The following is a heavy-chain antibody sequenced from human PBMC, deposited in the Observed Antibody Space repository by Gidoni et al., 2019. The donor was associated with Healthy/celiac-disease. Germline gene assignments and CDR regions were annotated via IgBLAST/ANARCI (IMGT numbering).Heavy chain of an antibody. CDR2: SNWNGGST. Sequence: EVQLVESGGGVVRPGGSLRLSCAASGFTFDDYGMSWVRQAPGKGQEWVSGSNWNGGSTGYADSVKGRFTISRDNAKNSLYLQMNSLRAEDTALYHCARWRKGDGSGSYPLDYWGQGTLVTVSS. V-gene: IGHV3-20*01. J-gene: IGHJ4*02. CDR1: GFTFDDYG. D-gene: IGHD3-10*01. CDR3: ARWRKGDGSGSYPLDY.